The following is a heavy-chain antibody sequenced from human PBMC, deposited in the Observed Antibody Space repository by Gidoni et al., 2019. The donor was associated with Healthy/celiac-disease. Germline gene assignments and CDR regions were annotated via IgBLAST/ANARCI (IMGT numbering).Heavy chain of an antibody. J-gene: IGHJ4*02. D-gene: IGHD3-22*01. CDR3: AMAGPSHYYDSSGYTY. CDR2: IYPGDADT. CDR1: GYSFTSYW. Sequence: EVQLVQSGAEVKKPGESLKISCKGSGYSFTSYWIGSVRQMPGKGLEWMGIIYPGDADTRYSPSFQGQVTISADKSISTAYLQWSSLKASDTAMYYCAMAGPSHYYDSSGYTYWGQGTLVTVSS. V-gene: IGHV5-51*03.